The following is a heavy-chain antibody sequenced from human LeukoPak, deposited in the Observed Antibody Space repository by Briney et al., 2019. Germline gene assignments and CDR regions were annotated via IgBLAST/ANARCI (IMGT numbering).Heavy chain of an antibody. CDR2: INNSGGST. V-gene: IGHV3-23*01. D-gene: IGHD3-10*01. J-gene: IGHJ4*02. Sequence: GGSLRLSCAASGFTFSTYAMSWVRQASGKGLEWVSTINNSGGSTYYADSVKGRFTISRDNSKNTLYLQMNSLRAEDTAVYYSAIKAKGDYWGQGTLVTVSS. CDR3: AIKAKGDY. CDR1: GFTFSTYA.